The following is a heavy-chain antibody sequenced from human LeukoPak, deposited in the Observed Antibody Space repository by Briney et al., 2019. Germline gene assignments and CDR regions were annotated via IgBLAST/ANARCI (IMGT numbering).Heavy chain of an antibody. CDR3: ARDSDYGDRADY. CDR2: IGPSGTDI. D-gene: IGHD4-17*01. Sequence: SGGSLRLSCAVSGFTFTDTYMTWIRQAPGKGLESLSYIGPSGTDISYADSVKGRFTISRDNAKNSLYLQMNSLRAEDTAVYYCARDSDYGDRADYWGQGTLVTVSS. J-gene: IGHJ4*02. CDR1: GFTFTDTY. V-gene: IGHV3-11*04.